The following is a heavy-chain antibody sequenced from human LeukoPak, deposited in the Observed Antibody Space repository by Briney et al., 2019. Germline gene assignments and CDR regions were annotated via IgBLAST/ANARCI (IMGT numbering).Heavy chain of an antibody. D-gene: IGHD5-18*01. CDR1: GFTFSDYY. CDR2: ISSSGSTI. V-gene: IGHV3-11*01. CDR3: ARGDPRGYSFFDY. J-gene: IGHJ4*02. Sequence: SGGSLRLSCAASGFTFSDYYMSWIRQAPGKGLEWVSYISSSGSTIYYADSVKGRFTISRDNAKNSLYLQMNSLRAEDAAVYYCARGDPRGYSFFDYWGQGTLVTVSS.